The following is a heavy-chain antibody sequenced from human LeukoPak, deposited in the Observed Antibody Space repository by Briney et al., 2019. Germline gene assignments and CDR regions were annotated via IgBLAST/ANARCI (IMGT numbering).Heavy chain of an antibody. CDR1: GGSISSSSYY. Sequence: PSETLSLTCTVSGGSISSSSYYWGWIRQPPGKGLEWIGSIYYSGSTYYNPSLKSRVTISVDTSKNQFSLKLSSVTAADTAVYYCARPKRRVAELDHDAFDIWGQGTMVTVSS. CDR3: ARPKRRVAELDHDAFDI. V-gene: IGHV4-39*01. CDR2: IYYSGST. J-gene: IGHJ3*02. D-gene: IGHD1-1*01.